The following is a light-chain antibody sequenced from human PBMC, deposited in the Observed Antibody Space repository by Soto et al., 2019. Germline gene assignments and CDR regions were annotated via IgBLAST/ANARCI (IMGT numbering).Light chain of an antibody. J-gene: IGKJ4*01. CDR1: QSVSSY. V-gene: IGKV3-11*01. Sequence: EIVLTQSPATLSLSPGKRATLSCRASQSVSSYLAWYQQKPGQAPRLLIYDASNRATGIPARFRGSGSGTDFTLTISSLEPEDFAVYYCQQRSNWPPLTFGGGTKVEIK. CDR3: QQRSNWPPLT. CDR2: DAS.